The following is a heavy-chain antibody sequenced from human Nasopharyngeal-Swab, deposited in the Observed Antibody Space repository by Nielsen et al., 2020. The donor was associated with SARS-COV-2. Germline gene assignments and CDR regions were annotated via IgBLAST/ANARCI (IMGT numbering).Heavy chain of an antibody. J-gene: IGHJ4*02. CDR2: ISSSSSYT. CDR3: AREPGLRFDY. CDR1: GFTFSDYY. D-gene: IGHD4-17*01. V-gene: IGHV3-11*06. Sequence: GESLKISCAASGFTFSDYYMSWIRQAPGKGLEWVSYISSSSSYTNYADSVKGRFTISRDNAKNSLYLQMNSLRAEDTAVYYCAREPGLRFDYWGQGTLVTVSS.